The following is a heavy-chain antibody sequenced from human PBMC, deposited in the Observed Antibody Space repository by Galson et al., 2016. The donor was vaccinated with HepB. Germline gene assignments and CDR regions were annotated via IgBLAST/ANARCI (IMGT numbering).Heavy chain of an antibody. J-gene: IGHJ6*02. V-gene: IGHV4-59*08. Sequence: SETLSLTCTVSDSSINPSHWSWIRQPPGKGLEWIGYIYYSGTTNYNPSLKSRVTISVDASKKQFSLKLSSVTAADTAVYYCARSSGMDVWGQGTTVTVSS. CDR1: DSSINPSH. CDR2: IYYSGTT. D-gene: IGHD1-1*01. CDR3: ARSSGMDV.